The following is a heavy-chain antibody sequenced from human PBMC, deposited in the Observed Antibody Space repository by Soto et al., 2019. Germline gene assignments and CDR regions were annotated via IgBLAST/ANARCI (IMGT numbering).Heavy chain of an antibody. J-gene: IGHJ6*02. Sequence: QVQLVQSGAEVKKPGSSVKVSCKASGGTFSSYAISWVRQAPGQGLEWMEGIIPIFGTADYAQKFQGRVTQTSDEXTRTGSVALSSLRPEDTALFYGATSPENYYYGMDVWGPGTTVTVSS. CDR3: ATSPENYYYGMDV. CDR2: IIPIFGTA. V-gene: IGHV1-69*05. CDR1: GGTFSSYA.